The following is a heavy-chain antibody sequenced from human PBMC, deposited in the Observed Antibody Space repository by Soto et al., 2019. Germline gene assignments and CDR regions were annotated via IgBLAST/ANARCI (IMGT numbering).Heavy chain of an antibody. V-gene: IGHV3-74*01. Sequence: GGSLRLSCAASGFTFSSYWMHWVRQAPGKGLVWVSRINSDGSSTSYADSVKGRFTISRDNAKNTLYLQMNSLRAEDTAVYYCASLWSSGYRTNDYWGQGTLVTVSS. CDR1: GFTFSSYW. J-gene: IGHJ4*01. CDR3: ASLWSSGYRTNDY. D-gene: IGHD3-22*01. CDR2: INSDGSST.